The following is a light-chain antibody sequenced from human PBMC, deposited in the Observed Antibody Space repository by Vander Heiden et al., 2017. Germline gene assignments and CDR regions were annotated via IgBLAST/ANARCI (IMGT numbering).Light chain of an antibody. Sequence: VLPYPPSASGTPGPRVTRSCSGSSSNIGSSTVDWYQQLPGTAPKLLIYNNTQRPAGVPDRFSGSKSGTSASRAISGLQSEDEADHYCAAWDDSLNGYVFGTGTKVTVL. J-gene: IGLJ1*01. V-gene: IGLV1-44*01. CDR1: SSNIGSST. CDR3: AAWDDSLNGYV. CDR2: NNT.